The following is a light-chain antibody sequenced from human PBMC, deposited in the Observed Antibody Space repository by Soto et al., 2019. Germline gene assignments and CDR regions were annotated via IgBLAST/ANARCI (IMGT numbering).Light chain of an antibody. CDR2: WGS. Sequence: DIVMTQSPLSLSVIPGEPASISCRSSQSLQHTNGYKYLDWYLQKQGQSPRLLIYWGSTRASGVPDRFSGSGSGTDFTLKISRVEAEDVGLYYCMQALQTPVTFGQGKRLEI. CDR3: MQALQTPVT. J-gene: IGKJ5*01. CDR1: QSLQHTNGYKY. V-gene: IGKV2-28*01.